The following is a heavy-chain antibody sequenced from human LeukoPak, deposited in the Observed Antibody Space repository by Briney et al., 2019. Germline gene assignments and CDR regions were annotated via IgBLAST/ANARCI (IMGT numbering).Heavy chain of an antibody. Sequence: GESLQISCQGSGYSFTSYWIGWVRQMPGKGLEWMGIIYPGDSDTRYSPSFQGQVTISADKSISTAYLQWNSLKASDTAMYYCGSGSTYYFDHWGQGTLVTVSS. D-gene: IGHD3-22*01. CDR1: GYSFTSYW. J-gene: IGHJ4*02. CDR3: GSGSTYYFDH. V-gene: IGHV5-51*01. CDR2: IYPGDSDT.